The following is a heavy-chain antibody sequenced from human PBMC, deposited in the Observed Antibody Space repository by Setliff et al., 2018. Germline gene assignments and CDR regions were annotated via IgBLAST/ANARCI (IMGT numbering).Heavy chain of an antibody. J-gene: IGHJ4*02. Sequence: GGSLRLSCAASGFTFGSNWMNWVRQAPGKGLVWVSRIYSDGSMTDYADSVKGRFTISRDNARNILYLQMNSLKIEDTAVYFCARERGAGSSRWYSHDGFDFWGQGALVTVSS. V-gene: IGHV3-74*01. CDR3: ARERGAGSSRWYSHDGFDF. D-gene: IGHD6-13*01. CDR1: GFTFGSNW. CDR2: IYSDGSMT.